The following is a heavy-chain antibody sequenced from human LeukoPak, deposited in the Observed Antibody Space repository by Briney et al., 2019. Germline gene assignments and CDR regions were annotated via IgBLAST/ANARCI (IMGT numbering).Heavy chain of an antibody. CDR3: AKSVAIYFYYGLDV. Sequence: GGSLRLSCAASGFTFSSYAMSWVRQTPGKGLEWVSAISGSGGSTYYADSVKGRFTISRGNSKNTLFLQMNSLRVEDTALYYCAKSVAIYFYYGLDVWGQGTTVTVSS. V-gene: IGHV3-23*01. J-gene: IGHJ6*02. CDR1: GFTFSSYA. CDR2: ISGSGGST. D-gene: IGHD3-3*01.